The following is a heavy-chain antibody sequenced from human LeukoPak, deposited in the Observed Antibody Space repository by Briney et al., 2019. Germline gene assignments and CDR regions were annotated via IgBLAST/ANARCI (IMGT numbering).Heavy chain of an antibody. CDR2: IYSGGST. CDR1: GFTVSSNY. D-gene: IGHD4-11*01. CDR3: ARGGYSTLRTV. V-gene: IGHV3-53*01. J-gene: IGHJ4*02. Sequence: PGGSLRLSCAASGFTVSSNYMSWVRQAPGKGLEWGSVIYSGGSTYYADSVKGRFTISRDNSKNTLYLQMNSLRAEDTAVYYCARGGYSTLRTVWGQGTLVTVSS.